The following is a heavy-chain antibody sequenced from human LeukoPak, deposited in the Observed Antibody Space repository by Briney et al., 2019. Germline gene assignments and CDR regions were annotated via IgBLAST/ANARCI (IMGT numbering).Heavy chain of an antibody. J-gene: IGHJ4*02. CDR1: GGSFSGYY. V-gene: IGHV4-34*01. CDR2: INHSGST. D-gene: IGHD4-17*01. Sequence: SETLSLTCAVYGGSFSGYYWSWIRQPPGKGLEWIGEINHSGSTNYNPSLKSRVTISVDTSKNQFSLKLSSVTAADTAVYYCASDRGDYESCWGQGTLVTVSS. CDR3: ASDRGDYESC.